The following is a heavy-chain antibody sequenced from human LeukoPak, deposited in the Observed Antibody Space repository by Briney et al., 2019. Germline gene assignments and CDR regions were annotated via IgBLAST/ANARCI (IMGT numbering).Heavy chain of an antibody. V-gene: IGHV1-69*05. Sequence: SVKVSCKASGGTFSSYAISWVRQAPGQGLEWMGRIIPIFGTANYAQKFQGRVTITTDESTSTAYMELSGLRSEDTAVYYCASRYDYTKEGYYYYYMDVWGKGTTVTVSS. D-gene: IGHD3-22*01. J-gene: IGHJ6*03. CDR1: GGTFSSYA. CDR2: IIPIFGTA. CDR3: ASRYDYTKEGYYYYYMDV.